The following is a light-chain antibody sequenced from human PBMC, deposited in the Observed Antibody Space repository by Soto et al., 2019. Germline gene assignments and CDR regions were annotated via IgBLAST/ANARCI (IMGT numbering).Light chain of an antibody. CDR2: GAS. Sequence: DIQMTQSPSSLSASVGDRVTITCRASQSITIYLNWYQQKPGEAPNLLIFGASTLQSGVPSRFSGSGSGTDFTLTISSLQPEDFATYYCQQSYSTLWTFGQGPKVEIK. CDR1: QSITIY. CDR3: QQSYSTLWT. V-gene: IGKV1-39*01. J-gene: IGKJ1*01.